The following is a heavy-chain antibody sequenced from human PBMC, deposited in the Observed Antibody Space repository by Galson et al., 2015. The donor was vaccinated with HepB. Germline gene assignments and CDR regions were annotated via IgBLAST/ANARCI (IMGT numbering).Heavy chain of an antibody. Sequence: ETLSLTCAVYGGSFSGYYWSWIRQPPGKGLEWIGEINHSGSTNYNPSLKSRVTISVDTSKNQFSLKLSSVTAADTAVYCCARVKVRGVIGYWGQGTLVTVSS. V-gene: IGHV4-34*01. CDR1: GGSFSGYY. CDR2: INHSGST. D-gene: IGHD3-10*01. CDR3: ARVKVRGVIGY. J-gene: IGHJ4*02.